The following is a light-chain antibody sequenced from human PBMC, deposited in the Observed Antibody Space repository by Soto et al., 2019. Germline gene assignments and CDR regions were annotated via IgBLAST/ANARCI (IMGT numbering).Light chain of an antibody. J-gene: IGLJ2*01. CDR2: DVC. Sequence: QSALTQPRSVSGSPGQSVTISCTGTSTDVGAYNYVSWYQHHPGKAPKLMIYDVCNRPSGVPDRVSGSKSGNTASLTISGLQEEDEDDYYCCSYGGSSGVLFGGGTKLTVL. CDR3: CSYGGSSGVL. V-gene: IGLV2-11*01. CDR1: STDVGAYNY.